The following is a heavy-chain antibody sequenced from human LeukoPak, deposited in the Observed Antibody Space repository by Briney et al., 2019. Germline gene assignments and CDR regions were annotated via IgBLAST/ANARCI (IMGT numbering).Heavy chain of an antibody. J-gene: IGHJ4*02. CDR3: AREAAWLVRARNRSFDY. V-gene: IGHV3-30*04. D-gene: IGHD6-19*01. CDR2: VSYDGISK. Sequence: GRSLRLSCAAAGFTFSDYAMHWVRQAPGKGLEWVAIVSYDGISKFYADSVKGRFTISRDNSKNTMYLQMNSLRPDDTAVYYCAREAAWLVRARNRSFDYWRQGTMVVVSS. CDR1: GFTFSDYA.